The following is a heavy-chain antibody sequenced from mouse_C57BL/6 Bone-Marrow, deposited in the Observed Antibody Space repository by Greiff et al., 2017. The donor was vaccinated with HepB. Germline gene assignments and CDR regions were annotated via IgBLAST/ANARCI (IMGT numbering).Heavy chain of an antibody. D-gene: IGHD2-4*01. Sequence: VQLKESGPGLVKPSQSLSLTCSVTGYSITSGYYWNWIRQFPGNKLEWMGYISYDGSNNYNPSLKNRISITRDTSKNQFFLKLNSVTTEDTATYYCARDLYYDYDVDAMDYWGQGTSVTVSS. V-gene: IGHV3-6*01. CDR2: ISYDGSN. J-gene: IGHJ4*01. CDR3: ARDLYYDYDVDAMDY. CDR1: GYSITSGYY.